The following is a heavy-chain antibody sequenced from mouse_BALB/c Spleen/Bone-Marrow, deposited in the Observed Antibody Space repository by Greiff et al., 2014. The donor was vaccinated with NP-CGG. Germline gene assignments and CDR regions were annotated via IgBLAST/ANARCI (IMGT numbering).Heavy chain of an antibody. D-gene: IGHD1-1*01. CDR2: INPDSSTI. CDR3: ARLYYYGNFAY. CDR1: GFDFSRYW. J-gene: IGHJ2*01. V-gene: IGHV4-1*02. Sequence: EVQVVESGGGLVQPGGSLKLSCAASGFDFSRYWMSWVRQAPGKGLEWIGEINPDSSTINYTPSLKDKFIISRDNAKNTLYLQMSKVRSEDTDLYYCARLYYYGNFAYWGQGTTLTVSS.